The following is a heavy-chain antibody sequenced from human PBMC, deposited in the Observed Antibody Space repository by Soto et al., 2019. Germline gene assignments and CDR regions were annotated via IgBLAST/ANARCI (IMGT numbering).Heavy chain of an antibody. CDR2: IIPIFGTA. J-gene: IGHJ5*02. CDR1: GGTFSSYA. CDR3: ARAGSSPSPESWFDP. Sequence: QVQLVQSGAEVKKPGSSVKVSCKASGGTFSSYAISWVRRAPGQGLEWMGGIIPIFGTANYAQKFQGRVTITADESTSTAYRELSSRRSEDTAVYYCARAGSSPSPESWFDPWGQGTLVTVSS. D-gene: IGHD6-6*01. V-gene: IGHV1-69*01.